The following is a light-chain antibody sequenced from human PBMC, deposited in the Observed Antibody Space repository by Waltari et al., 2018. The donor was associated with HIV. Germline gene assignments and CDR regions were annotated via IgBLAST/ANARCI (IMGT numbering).Light chain of an antibody. J-gene: IGLJ3*02. V-gene: IGLV1-47*01. CDR2: GSN. Sequence: QSVLTQSPSASGTPGQRVTISCSGSSSNIGSNYVYWYQQLPGTAPKLLIYGSNQRPPVVPDQFSGSESGTSAALAISGLRSEDGDDYYCAAWDERLSGRVFGGGTKLTVL. CDR3: AAWDERLSGRV. CDR1: SSNIGSNY.